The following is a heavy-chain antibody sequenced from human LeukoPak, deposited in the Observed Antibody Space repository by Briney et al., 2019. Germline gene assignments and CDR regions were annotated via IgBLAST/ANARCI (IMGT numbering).Heavy chain of an antibody. Sequence: GGSLRLSCAASGFTFTRYSLTWVRQAPGKGLEWVSYISSSSSTIHYADSVKGRFTISRDNTKNSLYLQMNSLRAEDTAVYYCARDGGATLVRGVITFDYWGQGTLVTVSS. CDR1: GFTFTRYS. CDR3: ARDGGATLVRGVITFDY. CDR2: ISSSSSTI. D-gene: IGHD3-10*01. J-gene: IGHJ4*02. V-gene: IGHV3-48*04.